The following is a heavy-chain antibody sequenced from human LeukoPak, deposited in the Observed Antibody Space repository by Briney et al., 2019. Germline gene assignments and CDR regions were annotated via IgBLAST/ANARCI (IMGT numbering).Heavy chain of an antibody. V-gene: IGHV3-21*01. Sequence: KPGGSLRLSCAASGFTFSSYSMNWVRQAPGKGLEWVSSISSSSSYIYYADSVKGRFTISRDNAKNSLYLQMNSLRAEDTAVYYCASALRYFDWLFGNFDYWGQGTLVTVSS. CDR2: ISSSSSYI. D-gene: IGHD3-9*01. CDR1: GFTFSSYS. J-gene: IGHJ4*02. CDR3: ASALRYFDWLFGNFDY.